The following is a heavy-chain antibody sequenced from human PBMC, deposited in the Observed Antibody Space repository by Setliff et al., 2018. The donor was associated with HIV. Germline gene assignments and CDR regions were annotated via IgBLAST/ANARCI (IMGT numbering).Heavy chain of an antibody. CDR1: GGSLSNYY. V-gene: IGHV4-59*01. J-gene: IGHJ3*01. Sequence: PSETLSLTCTVFGGSLSNYYWSWLRQPPGKGLEWLGYIQYNDNTNYNPSIKSRIRMSIDTSTDQFSLHLNSVQESDTAVYYCARSGYTSAFYCLFGAFGVWGQRKRSPSPQ. D-gene: IGHD3-9*01. CDR2: IQYNDNT. CDR3: ARSGYTSAFYCLFGAFGV.